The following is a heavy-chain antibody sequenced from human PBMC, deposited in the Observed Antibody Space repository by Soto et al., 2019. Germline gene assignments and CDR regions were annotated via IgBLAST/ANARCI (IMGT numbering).Heavy chain of an antibody. CDR3: ARDSLDYVWGSYRSAQNFDY. CDR1: GFTFSSYG. J-gene: IGHJ4*02. CDR2: IWYDGSNK. V-gene: IGHV3-33*01. D-gene: IGHD3-16*02. Sequence: QVQLVESGGGVVQPGRSLRLSCAASGFTFSSYGMHWVRQAPGKGLEWVAVIWYDGSNKYYADSVKGRFIISRDNSKNTLYLQMNSLRAEDTAVYYCARDSLDYVWGSYRSAQNFDYWGQGTLVTVSS.